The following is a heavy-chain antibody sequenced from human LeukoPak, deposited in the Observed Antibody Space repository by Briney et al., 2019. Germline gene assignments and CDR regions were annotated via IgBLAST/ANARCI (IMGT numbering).Heavy chain of an antibody. Sequence: GGSLRLSCAASGFTFSSYSMNWVRQAPGKGLEWVSAISGSGGSTYYADSVKGRFTISRDNSKNTLYLQMNSLRAEDTAVYYCAKYDGYMITFGGVIAKGYYYYMDVWGKGTTVTISS. V-gene: IGHV3-23*01. D-gene: IGHD3-16*02. CDR2: ISGSGGST. CDR3: AKYDGYMITFGGVIAKGYYYYMDV. CDR1: GFTFSSYS. J-gene: IGHJ6*03.